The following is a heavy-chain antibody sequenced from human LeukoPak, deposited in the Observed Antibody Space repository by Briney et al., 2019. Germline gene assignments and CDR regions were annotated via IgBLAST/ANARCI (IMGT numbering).Heavy chain of an antibody. V-gene: IGHV1-69*05. CDR1: GGTFSSYA. J-gene: IGHJ4*02. CDR3: ARDDGGYNVFHY. CDR2: IIPIFGTA. D-gene: IGHD5-24*01. Sequence: ASVKVSCKASGGTFSSYAISWVRQAPGQGLEWMGGIIPIFGTANYAQKFQGRVTITTDESTSTAYMELSSLRSEDTAVYYCARDDGGYNVFHYWGQGALVTVSS.